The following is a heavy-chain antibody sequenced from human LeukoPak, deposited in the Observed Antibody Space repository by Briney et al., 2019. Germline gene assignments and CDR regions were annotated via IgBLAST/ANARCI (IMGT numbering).Heavy chain of an antibody. Sequence: GGSLRLSCAASGFTFSSYEMNWVRQAPGKGLEWVSYISSSSSTIYYADFVKGRFTISRDNAKNSLYVQMNSLRDEDTAVYFCARARYYYDSSGYYFDYWGQGTLVTVSS. D-gene: IGHD3-22*01. CDR2: ISSSSSTI. V-gene: IGHV3-48*02. CDR1: GFTFSSYE. CDR3: ARARYYYDSSGYYFDY. J-gene: IGHJ4*02.